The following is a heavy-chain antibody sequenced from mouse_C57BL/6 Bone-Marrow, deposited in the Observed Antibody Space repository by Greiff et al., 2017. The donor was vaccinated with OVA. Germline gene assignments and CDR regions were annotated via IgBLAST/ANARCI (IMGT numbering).Heavy chain of an antibody. Sequence: QVQLQQSGAELVRPGASVTLSRKASGYTFPDYEMHWVKQTPLHGLEWIGAIDPETGGTAYNQKFKGKAILTADKSSSTAYMELRSLTSEDSAVYYCTRLYDEAMDYWGQGTSVTVAS. D-gene: IGHD2-12*01. CDR1: GYTFPDYE. J-gene: IGHJ4*01. CDR3: TRLYDEAMDY. V-gene: IGHV1-15*01. CDR2: IDPETGGT.